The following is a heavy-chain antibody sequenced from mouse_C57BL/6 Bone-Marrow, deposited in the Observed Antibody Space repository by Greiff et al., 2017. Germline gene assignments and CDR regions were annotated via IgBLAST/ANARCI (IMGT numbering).Heavy chain of an antibody. V-gene: IGHV1-50*01. CDR3: ASHSTMITTFFDY. Sequence: VKLQQPGAELVKPGASVKLSCKASGYTFTSYWMQWVKQRPGQGLEWIGEIDPSDSYTNYNQKFKGKATLTVDTSSSTAYMQRSSLTSEDSAVYYGASHSTMITTFFDYWGQGTTLTVSS. J-gene: IGHJ2*01. D-gene: IGHD2-4*01. CDR1: GYTFTSYW. CDR2: IDPSDSYT.